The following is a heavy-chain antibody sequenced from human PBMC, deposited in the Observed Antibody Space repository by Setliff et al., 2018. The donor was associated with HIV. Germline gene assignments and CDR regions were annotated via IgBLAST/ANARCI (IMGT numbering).Heavy chain of an antibody. D-gene: IGHD3-10*01. CDR3: ARGRLLWSGSYYYYYMDV. V-gene: IGHV3-7*03. CDR1: GFTFSNYW. CDR2: IKQDGSEE. Sequence: GGSLRLSCAASGFTFSNYWMSWVRQVPGKGLEWVANIKQDGSEENYLSSVKGRFTISRDNAKNSLYLQMNSLRAEDTAVYYCARGRLLWSGSYYYYYMDVWGKGTTVTVS. J-gene: IGHJ6*03.